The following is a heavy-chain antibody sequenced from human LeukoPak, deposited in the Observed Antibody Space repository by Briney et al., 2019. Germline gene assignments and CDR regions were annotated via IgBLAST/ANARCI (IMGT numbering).Heavy chain of an antibody. CDR2: IDPSDSYT. V-gene: IGHV5-10-1*01. Sequence: GESLKISCKGSGYSFTSYWISWVRQMPGKGLEWMGRIDPSDSYTNYSPSFQGHVTISADKSISTAYLQWSSLKASDTAMYYCARHSPGYGSSGGFDPWGQGTLVTVSS. CDR1: GYSFTSYW. D-gene: IGHD6-13*01. CDR3: ARHSPGYGSSGGFDP. J-gene: IGHJ5*02.